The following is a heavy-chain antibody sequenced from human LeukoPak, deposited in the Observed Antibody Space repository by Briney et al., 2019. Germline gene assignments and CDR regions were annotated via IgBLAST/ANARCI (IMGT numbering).Heavy chain of an antibody. D-gene: IGHD5-12*01. J-gene: IGHJ4*02. CDR3: VKDRRLRRGVLDF. CDR1: GFTFSSYA. CDR2: ISSNGGST. V-gene: IGHV3-64D*09. Sequence: GGSLRHSCSASGFTFSSYAMHWVRQAPGKGLEYVSTISSNGGSTYYADSVKGRFSISRDNSKNTLYLQMSSLRAEDTAVYYCVKDRRLRRGVLDFWGQGTMVTVSS.